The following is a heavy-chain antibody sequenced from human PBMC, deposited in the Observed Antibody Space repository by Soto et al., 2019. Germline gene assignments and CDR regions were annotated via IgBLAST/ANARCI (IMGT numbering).Heavy chain of an antibody. D-gene: IGHD2-15*01. V-gene: IGHV1-69*01. CDR2: IIPIFGTA. CDR3: QGGYCSGGSCYPNWFDP. J-gene: IGHJ5*02. CDR1: GGTFSSYA. Sequence: QVQLVQSGAEVKKPGSSVKVSCKASGGTFSSYAISWVRQAPGQGLEWMGGIIPIFGTANYAQKFQGRVTITADESTSTAYMELSSLRSDDPAVYYCQGGYCSGGSCYPNWFDPWGQGTLVTVSS.